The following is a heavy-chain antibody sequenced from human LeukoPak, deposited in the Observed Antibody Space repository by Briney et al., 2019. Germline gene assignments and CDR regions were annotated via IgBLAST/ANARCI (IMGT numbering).Heavy chain of an antibody. J-gene: IGHJ6*03. V-gene: IGHV3-11*04. CDR2: ISSSGSTI. D-gene: IGHD2-15*01. CDR1: GFTFSDYY. CDR3: ARVILVEGDQIRYYHYYYMDV. Sequence: GGSLRLSCAASGFTFSDYYMSWIRQAPGKGREWVSYISSSGSTIYYADSVKGRFTISRDNAKNSLYLQMNSLRAEDTAVYYCARVILVEGDQIRYYHYYYMDVWGKGTTVTVSS.